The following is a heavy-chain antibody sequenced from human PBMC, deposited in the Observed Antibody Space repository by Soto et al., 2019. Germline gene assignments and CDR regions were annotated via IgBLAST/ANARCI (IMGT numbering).Heavy chain of an antibody. CDR1: GYTFTSYG. CDR2: ISSYNGNT. D-gene: IGHD6-19*01. V-gene: IGHV1-18*01. CDR3: AREPRVAVAGKSGYYYGMDV. Sequence: EASVKVSCKASGYTFTSYGISWVRQAPGQGLEWMGWISSYNGNTNYAQKLKGRVTMTTDTSTSTAYMELRSLRSDDTAVYYCAREPRVAVAGKSGYYYGMDVWGQGTTVTVSS. J-gene: IGHJ6*02.